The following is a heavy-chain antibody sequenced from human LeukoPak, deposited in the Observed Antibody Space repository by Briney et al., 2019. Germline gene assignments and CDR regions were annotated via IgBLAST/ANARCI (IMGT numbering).Heavy chain of an antibody. CDR1: GYTFTSYH. J-gene: IGHJ6*02. CDR2: INPSEGST. CDR3: ARSDKMDV. V-gene: IGHV1-46*01. Sequence: ASVRVSCEASGYTFTSYHIHWARQVPGQGLEWMGVINPSEGSTDYAQKFQDRVSLTRDTSTSTVYMDLSRLRCEDTAVYYCARSDKMDVWGQGTTVTVSS.